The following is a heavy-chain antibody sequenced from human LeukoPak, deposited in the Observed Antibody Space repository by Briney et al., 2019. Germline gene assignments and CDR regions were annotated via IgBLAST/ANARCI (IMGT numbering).Heavy chain of an antibody. J-gene: IGHJ4*02. V-gene: IGHV1-2*02. CDR2: INPRDGGT. CDR3: ARGGNGLLSKDLDY. Sequence: ASVKVSYKGSGYTFTDYYLHWVRQAPGQGLEWVGYINPRDGGTSSPPNFRGRVTMTTDASSSTVYMELSRLTSDDTAIYYCARGGNGLLSKDLDYWGQGTLVTVSS. D-gene: IGHD2-15*01. CDR1: GYTFTDYY.